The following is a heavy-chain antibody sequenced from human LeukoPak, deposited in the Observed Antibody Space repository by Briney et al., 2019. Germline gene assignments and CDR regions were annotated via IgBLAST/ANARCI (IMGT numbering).Heavy chain of an antibody. D-gene: IGHD3-22*01. J-gene: IGHJ4*02. CDR2: IKGDGRTT. CDR1: GFTFSSHW. Sequence: GGSLRLSCAASGFTFSSHWMHWVRHAPGKGLVWVSRIKGDGRTTTYADSVKGRFTISRDNSKNTLYLQMNSLRAEDTAVYYCARDGSGHYYDSSGYPFDYWGQGTLVTVSS. CDR3: ARDGSGHYYDSSGYPFDY. V-gene: IGHV3-74*03.